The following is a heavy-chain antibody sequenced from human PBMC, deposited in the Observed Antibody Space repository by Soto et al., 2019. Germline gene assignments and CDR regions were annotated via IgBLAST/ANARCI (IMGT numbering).Heavy chain of an antibody. CDR2: ISPYNDDT. Sequence: QAQLVQSGAEVKKPGASVKVSCKASGYTFSSYGISWVRQAPGQGLEWLGWISPYNDDTNYAQKLQGRVTMTTDTSTRASYMDLRSLRSDDTAVYYCARGGFYESRGSRNYHYYGMDVWGQGTTVTVSS. CDR1: GYTFSSYG. D-gene: IGHD3-22*01. J-gene: IGHJ6*02. CDR3: ARGGFYESRGSRNYHYYGMDV. V-gene: IGHV1-18*01.